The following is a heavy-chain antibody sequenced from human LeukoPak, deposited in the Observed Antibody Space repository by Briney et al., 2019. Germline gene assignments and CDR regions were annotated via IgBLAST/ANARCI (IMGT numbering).Heavy chain of an antibody. CDR1: GFTFSSYS. V-gene: IGHV3-48*04. CDR2: ISTTGTTI. D-gene: IGHD5-24*01. Sequence: GGSLRLSCAASGFTFSSYSMNWVRQAPGKGLEWVSYISTTGTTIYYSDSVRGRFTISRDNARNSLFLQMSSLRAEDTAVYYCARGRRDGYNYWGQGTLVTVSS. J-gene: IGHJ4*02. CDR3: ARGRRDGYNY.